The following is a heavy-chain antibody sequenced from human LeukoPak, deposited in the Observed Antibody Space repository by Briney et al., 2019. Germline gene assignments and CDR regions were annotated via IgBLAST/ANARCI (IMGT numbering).Heavy chain of an antibody. CDR1: GGSISSSSYY. V-gene: IGHV4-39*01. J-gene: IGHJ4*02. Sequence: SETLSLTCTVSGGSISSSSYYWGWIRQPPGKGLEWIGSIYYSGSTYYNPSLKSRVTISVDTSKNQFSLKLSSVTAADTAVYYCGRLKHMLGLTAIHYWGQGTLVTVSS. D-gene: IGHD2-21*02. CDR2: IYYSGST. CDR3: GRLKHMLGLTAIHY.